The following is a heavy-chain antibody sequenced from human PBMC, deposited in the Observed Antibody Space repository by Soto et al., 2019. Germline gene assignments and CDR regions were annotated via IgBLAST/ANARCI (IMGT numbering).Heavy chain of an antibody. Sequence: QVQLVESGGGVVQPGRSLRLSCAASGFTFSSYAMHWVRQAPGTGLEWVAVISYDGSNKYYADSVKGRFTISRDNSKNTLYLQMNRLRAEDTAVYYCASAPTTVVTPYYFDYWGQVTLVTVSS. D-gene: IGHD4-17*01. CDR1: GFTFSSYA. V-gene: IGHV3-30-3*01. CDR3: ASAPTTVVTPYYFDY. J-gene: IGHJ4*02. CDR2: ISYDGSNK.